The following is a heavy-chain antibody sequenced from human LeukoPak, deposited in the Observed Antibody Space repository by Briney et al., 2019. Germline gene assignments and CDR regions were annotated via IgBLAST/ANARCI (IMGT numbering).Heavy chain of an antibody. D-gene: IGHD5-12*01. CDR2: IKQDGSES. V-gene: IGHV3-7*01. Sequence: PGGSLRLSCAASGFTFSNYWMTWVRQAPGKGLEWVANIKQDGSESYYVDSVKGRFTISRDNAKNSLYLQVNSLRAEDTAVYYCARERGSHCFDYWGQGTLVTVSS. CDR3: ARERGSHCFDY. J-gene: IGHJ4*02. CDR1: GFTFSNYW.